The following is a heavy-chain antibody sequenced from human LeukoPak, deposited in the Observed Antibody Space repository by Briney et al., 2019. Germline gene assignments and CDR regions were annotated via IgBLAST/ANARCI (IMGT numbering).Heavy chain of an antibody. CDR2: SFPICGTA. CDR3: ARVKRDILTGYYGPGWFDP. V-gene: IGHV1-69*13. Sequence: SVTVSRKASAASFSSYGISRVRQAHGQGLGLKWVSFPICGTANYAQKFQGRVTITADESTSTAYMGMSSLRSEDTAVYYCARVKRDILTGYYGPGWFDPWGQGTLVTVSS. D-gene: IGHD3-9*01. CDR1: AASFSSYG. J-gene: IGHJ5*02.